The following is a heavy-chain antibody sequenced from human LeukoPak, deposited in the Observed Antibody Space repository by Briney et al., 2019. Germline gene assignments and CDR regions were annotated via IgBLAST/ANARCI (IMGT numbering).Heavy chain of an antibody. CDR2: IIPIFGTA. CDR3: ASKAPSGSYWYDAFDI. J-gene: IGHJ3*02. D-gene: IGHD1-26*01. V-gene: IGHV1-69*05. CDR1: GGTFSSYA. Sequence: AASVKVSCKASGGTFSSYAISWVRQAPGQGLEWMGGIIPIFGTANYAQKFQGRVTITTDESTSTAYMELSSLRSEDTAVYYCASKAPSGSYWYDAFDIWGQGTMVTVSS.